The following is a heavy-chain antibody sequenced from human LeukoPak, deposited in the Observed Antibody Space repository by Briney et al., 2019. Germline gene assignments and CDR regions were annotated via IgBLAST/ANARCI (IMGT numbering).Heavy chain of an antibody. CDR1: GGSMRSYY. CDR3: VREMGNFDY. Sequence: PSETLSLTCTVSGGSMRSYYWNWIRQPPGKGLEWIGYIYYSGSTNYSPSLKSRVTISIDTSKNQFSLKLTSVTAADTAVYYCVREMGNFDYWGQGTLDTVSS. V-gene: IGHV4-59*01. D-gene: IGHD7-27*01. CDR2: IYYSGST. J-gene: IGHJ4*02.